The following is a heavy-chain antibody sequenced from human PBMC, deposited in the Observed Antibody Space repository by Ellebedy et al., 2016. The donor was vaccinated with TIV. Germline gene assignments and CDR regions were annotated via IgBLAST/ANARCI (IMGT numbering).Heavy chain of an antibody. CDR2: IYNDGSST. D-gene: IGHD3-16*01. V-gene: IGHV3-74*01. CDR1: GFTFSNYW. Sequence: GESLKISCAASGFTFSNYWMHWVRQAPGKGLVWVSRIYNDGSSTSYADSVEGRFTISRDNPKNTVYLQMNSLRLDDTAVYYCVKDVTYDYGDYWGQGALVTVSS. J-gene: IGHJ4*02. CDR3: VKDVTYDYGDY.